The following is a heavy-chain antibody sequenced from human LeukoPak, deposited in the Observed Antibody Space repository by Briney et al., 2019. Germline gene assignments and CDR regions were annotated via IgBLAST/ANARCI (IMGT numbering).Heavy chain of an antibody. CDR1: GYSFSNYW. CDR3: ARRHDNTGYFVY. V-gene: IGHV5-51*01. J-gene: IGHJ4*02. D-gene: IGHD3-22*01. CDR2: IYPGDSDT. Sequence: PGESLKISCAGSGYSFSNYWIGWVRQMHGEVLDWMGTIYPGDSDTRYSPSFQGQVTISADKSINSAYLQWSSLKASDTAMYYCARRHDNTGYFVYWGQGTLVTVSS.